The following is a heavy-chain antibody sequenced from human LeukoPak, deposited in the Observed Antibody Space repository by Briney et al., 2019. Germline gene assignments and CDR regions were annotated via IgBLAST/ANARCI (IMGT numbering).Heavy chain of an antibody. CDR3: TTSGGFVLPNAITGNWYMDV. Sequence: GGSLRLSCGASGFTFSDYSMNWVRQAPGKGLAWVASITSAGGYTYYADSVKGRFTISRDNAQNSLFLQMNSLRAEDTAVYFCTTSGGFVLPNAITGNWYMDVWGRGTSVTVSS. V-gene: IGHV3-21*01. D-gene: IGHD2-2*01. CDR1: GFTFSDYS. J-gene: IGHJ6*03. CDR2: ITSAGGYT.